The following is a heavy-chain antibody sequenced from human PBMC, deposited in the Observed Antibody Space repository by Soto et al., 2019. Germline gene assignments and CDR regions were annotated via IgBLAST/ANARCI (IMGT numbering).Heavy chain of an antibody. CDR3: ARTTYYYGSSGYYGYYFDY. V-gene: IGHV4-59*01. D-gene: IGHD3-22*01. Sequence: SETLSLTCTVSGGSISSYYWSWIRQPPEKGLEWIGYIYYSGSTNYNPSLKSRVTISVDTSKNQFSLKLSSVTAADTAVYYCARTTYYYGSSGYYGYYFDYWGQGTLVTVSS. J-gene: IGHJ4*02. CDR1: GGSISSYY. CDR2: IYYSGST.